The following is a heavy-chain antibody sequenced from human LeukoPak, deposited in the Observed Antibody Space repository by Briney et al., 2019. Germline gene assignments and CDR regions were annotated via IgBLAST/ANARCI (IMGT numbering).Heavy chain of an antibody. CDR3: ARRDGYNYLWDY. Sequence: PSETLSLTCAVYGGSFSGYYWSWIRQPPGKGLEWIGEINHSGSTNYNPSLKSRVTISVDTSKNQFSLKLSSVTAADTAVYYCARRDGYNYLWDYWGQGTLVTVSS. V-gene: IGHV4-34*01. CDR1: GGSFSGYY. CDR2: INHSGST. J-gene: IGHJ4*02. D-gene: IGHD5-24*01.